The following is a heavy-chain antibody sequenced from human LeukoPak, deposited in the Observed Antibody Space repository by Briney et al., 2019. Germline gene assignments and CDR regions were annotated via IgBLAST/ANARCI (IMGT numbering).Heavy chain of an antibody. V-gene: IGHV4-61*01. CDR2: IYYSGST. J-gene: IGHJ4*02. CDR1: GGSVSSGSYY. CDR3: ARDNYGDYDY. Sequence: PSEALSLTCTVSGGSVSSGSYYWSWIQQPPGKGLQWIGYIYYSGSTNYNPSLKSRVTISVDTSKNQFSLKLSSVTAADTAVYYCARDNYGDYDYWGQGTLVTVSS. D-gene: IGHD4-17*01.